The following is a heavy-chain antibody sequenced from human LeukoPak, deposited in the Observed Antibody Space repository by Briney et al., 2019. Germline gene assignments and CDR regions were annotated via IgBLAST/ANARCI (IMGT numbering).Heavy chain of an antibody. CDR3: ARDQTAVAGKAVDF. J-gene: IGHJ4*02. D-gene: IGHD6-19*01. V-gene: IGHV1-18*01. CDR2: ISANSGNT. Sequence: ASVKVSCKASGYTFTNYGITWVRQAPGQGLEWIGWISANSGNTIYAQKFQGRVTMTTDTSTTTAHMEVRSLRSDDTAVYYCARDQTAVAGKAVDFWGQGTLVTVSS. CDR1: GYTFTNYG.